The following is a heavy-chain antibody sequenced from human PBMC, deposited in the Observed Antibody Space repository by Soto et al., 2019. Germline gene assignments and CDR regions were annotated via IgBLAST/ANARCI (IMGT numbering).Heavy chain of an antibody. CDR3: ARVYGYYFDY. J-gene: IGHJ4*02. V-gene: IGHV4-59*01. CDR2: VYSSGST. D-gene: IGHD2-8*02. Sequence: QVQLQESGPGLVKPSETLSLTCTVSGGSISSYYWSWIRQPPGKGLEWIGYVYSSGSTNYNPSLRSRATISVDTSKNQFSLKLSSVTAADTAVYYCARVYGYYFDYWGQGTLVTVSS. CDR1: GGSISSYY.